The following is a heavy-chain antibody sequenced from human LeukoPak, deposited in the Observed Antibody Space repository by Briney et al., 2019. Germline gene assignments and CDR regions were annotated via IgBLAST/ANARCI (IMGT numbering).Heavy chain of an antibody. J-gene: IGHJ4*02. D-gene: IGHD4-23*01. CDR3: ARDLLNEGNHLDY. CDR2: IYYSGST. Sequence: KSSQTLSLTCTVSGGSISSGDYYWSWIRQPPGKGLEWIGYIYYSGSTYYNPSLKSRVTISVDTSKNQFSLKLSSVIAADTAVYYCARDLLNEGNHLDYWGQGTLVTVSS. CDR1: GGSISSGDYY. V-gene: IGHV4-30-4*01.